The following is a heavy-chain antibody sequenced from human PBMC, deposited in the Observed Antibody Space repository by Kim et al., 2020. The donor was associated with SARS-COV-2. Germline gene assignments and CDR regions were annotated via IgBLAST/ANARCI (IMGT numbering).Heavy chain of an antibody. CDR1: GFTFSSYA. CDR2: ISGSGGST. J-gene: IGHJ6*02. V-gene: IGHV3-23*01. Sequence: GGSLRLSCAASGFTFSSYAMSWVRQAPGKGLEWVSAISGSGGSTYYADSVKGRFTISRDNSKNTLYLQMNSLRAEDTAVYYCAKDSELLFTIFGVVTSVGSGMDVWGQGTTVTVSS. D-gene: IGHD3-3*01. CDR3: AKDSELLFTIFGVVTSVGSGMDV.